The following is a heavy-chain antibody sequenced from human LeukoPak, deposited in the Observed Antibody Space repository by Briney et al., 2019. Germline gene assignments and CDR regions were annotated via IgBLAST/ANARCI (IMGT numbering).Heavy chain of an antibody. D-gene: IGHD3/OR15-3a*01. J-gene: IGHJ4*02. Sequence: SETPSLTCTVSGGSISSYYWSWIRQPPGKGLEWIGYIYYSGSTNYNPSLKSRVTISVDTSKNQFSLKLSSVTAADTAVYYCARERREAAMISSDYWGQGTLVTVSS. CDR2: IYYSGST. CDR1: GGSISSYY. CDR3: ARERREAAMISSDY. V-gene: IGHV4-59*01.